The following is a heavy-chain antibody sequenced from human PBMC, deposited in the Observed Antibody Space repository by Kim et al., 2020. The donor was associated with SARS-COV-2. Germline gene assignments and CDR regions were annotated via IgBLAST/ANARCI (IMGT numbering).Heavy chain of an antibody. CDR2: IYYSGST. V-gene: IGHV4-59*08. CDR3: ARHSPLRGIQLWLIDYYYYMDG. CDR1: GGSISSYY. Sequence: SETLSLTCTVSGGSISSYYWSWIRQPPGKGLEWIGYIYYSGSTNYNPSLKSRVTISVDTSKDQFSLKLSSVTAADTAVYYCARHSPLRGIQLWLIDYYYYMDGWGKGTPVTVSS. J-gene: IGHJ6*03. D-gene: IGHD5-18*01.